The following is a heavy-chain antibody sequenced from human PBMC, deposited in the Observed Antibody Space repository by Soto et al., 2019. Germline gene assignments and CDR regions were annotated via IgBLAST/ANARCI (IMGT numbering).Heavy chain of an antibody. CDR3: ARIDFWTGYWIY. CDR1: GGSISSGDYY. D-gene: IGHD3-3*01. V-gene: IGHV4-31*03. Sequence: QVQLQESGPGLVKPSQTLSLTCTVSGGSISSGDYYWNWIRQHPGRGLEWIGYIYYSGSSGSTNYNPSLGSTNYNPSLESRLPISIDTSKNQFSLRLSSVTAADTAMYYCARIDFWTGYWIYWGQGILVTVSS. CDR2: IYYSGSSGSTNYNPSLGST. J-gene: IGHJ4*02.